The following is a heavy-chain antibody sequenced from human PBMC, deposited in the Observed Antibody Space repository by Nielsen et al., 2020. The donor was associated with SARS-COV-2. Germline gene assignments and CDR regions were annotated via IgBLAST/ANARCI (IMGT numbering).Heavy chain of an antibody. V-gene: IGHV1-69*02. J-gene: IGHJ6*02. CDR1: GGTLNSHT. CDR2: IIPTLGMA. CDR3: ARARATIFGLVMSYGMDV. D-gene: IGHD3/OR15-3a*01. Sequence: SVKVSCKASGGTLNSHTISWVRQAPGEGLEWMGRIIPTLGMANYAQKFQDRVTITADKSTSTVYMELSSLRSEDTAIYYCARARATIFGLVMSYGMDVWGQGTTVTVSS.